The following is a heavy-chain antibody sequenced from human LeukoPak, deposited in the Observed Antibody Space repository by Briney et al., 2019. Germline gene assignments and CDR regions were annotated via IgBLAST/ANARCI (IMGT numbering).Heavy chain of an antibody. Sequence: RGESLQISCKGSGYSYTSYWIGWVRQLPGKGLEWIGIIYPGDSDTRYSPSFQGQVTISADKSISTAYLQWSSLKASDTAMYYCARLTGCSSTSCYYPGYWGHGTLVTVSS. D-gene: IGHD2-2*01. J-gene: IGHJ4*01. CDR2: IYPGDSDT. CDR1: GYSYTSYW. V-gene: IGHV5-51*01. CDR3: ARLTGCSSTSCYYPGY.